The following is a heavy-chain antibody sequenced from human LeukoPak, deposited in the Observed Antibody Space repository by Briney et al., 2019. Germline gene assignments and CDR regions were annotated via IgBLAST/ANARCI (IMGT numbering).Heavy chain of an antibody. V-gene: IGHV3-48*04. CDR1: GFTFSFYS. CDR3: AELGITMIGGV. D-gene: IGHD3-10*02. J-gene: IGHJ6*04. CDR2: ISSSGSTI. Sequence: GGSLRLSCAASGFTFSFYSMNWVRQAPGKGLEWVSYISSSGSTIYYADSVKGRFTISRDNAKNSLCLQMNSLRAEDTAVYYCAELGITMIGGVWGKGTTVTISS.